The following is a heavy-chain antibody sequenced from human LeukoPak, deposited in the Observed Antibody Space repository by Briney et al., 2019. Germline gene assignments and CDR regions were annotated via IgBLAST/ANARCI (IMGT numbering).Heavy chain of an antibody. CDR1: GGSVSSGSYY. CDR3: ARHWSSGPPLIEYFQH. Sequence: SETLSLTCTVSGGSVSSGSYYWSWIRQPPGKGLEWIGYIYFSGTSGSTNYNPSLKSRVTISVDTSKNQFSLKLSSVTAADTAVYYCARHWSSGPPLIEYFQHWGQGTLVTVSS. V-gene: IGHV4-61*01. CDR2: IYFSGTSGST. D-gene: IGHD2-2*01. J-gene: IGHJ1*01.